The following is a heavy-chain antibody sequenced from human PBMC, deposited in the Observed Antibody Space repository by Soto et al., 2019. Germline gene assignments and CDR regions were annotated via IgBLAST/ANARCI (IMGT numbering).Heavy chain of an antibody. J-gene: IGHJ4*02. Sequence: EVQLVEAGGGLVQPGGSLRLSCAASGFTVSSYYMSWVRQAPGKGLEWVSVIYSAGSADFADSVKGRFTISRDNSKNNLYLQMSSLRAEDTAVYYCARVPSSSYHYFDYWGQGTLVTVSS. CDR1: GFTVSSYY. CDR2: IYSAGSA. CDR3: ARVPSSSYHYFDY. V-gene: IGHV3-66*01. D-gene: IGHD6-13*01.